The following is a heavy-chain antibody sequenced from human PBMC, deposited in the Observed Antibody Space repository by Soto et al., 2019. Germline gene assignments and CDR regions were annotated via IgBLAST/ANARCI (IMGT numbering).Heavy chain of an antibody. Sequence: GGSLRLSCAASGFTFDDYAMHWVHQAPGKGLEWVSLISWDGGSTYYADSVKGRFTISRDNSKNSLYLQMNSLRAEDTALYYCAKCSYGYGSTYYYGMDVWGQGTTVTVSS. D-gene: IGHD5-18*01. CDR3: AKCSYGYGSTYYYGMDV. CDR2: ISWDGGST. CDR1: GFTFDDYA. J-gene: IGHJ6*02. V-gene: IGHV3-43D*03.